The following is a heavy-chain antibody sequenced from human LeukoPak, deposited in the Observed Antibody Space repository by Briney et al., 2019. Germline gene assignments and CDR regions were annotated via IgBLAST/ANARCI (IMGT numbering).Heavy chain of an antibody. Sequence: SXVXQAPXXXLEXVXAISVSGGSTYYADSVKGRFTISRDNSKNTLYLQMNSLRAEDTAVYYCAKDAFWSGTGWFDPWGQGTLVTVSS. CDR2: ISVSGGST. CDR3: AKDAFWSGTGWFDP. D-gene: IGHD3-3*01. J-gene: IGHJ5*02. V-gene: IGHV3-23*01.